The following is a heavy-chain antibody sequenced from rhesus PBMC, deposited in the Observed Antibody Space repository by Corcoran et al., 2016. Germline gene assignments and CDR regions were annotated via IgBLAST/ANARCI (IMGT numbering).Heavy chain of an antibody. D-gene: IGHD4-29*01. J-gene: IGHJ6*01. CDR2: FSYSEST. V-gene: IGHV4-122*02. Sequence: QVQLQESGPGLVKPSETLSLTCVGSGGFIRSRYYYWSCICQAHGQGLEWIGYFSYSESTSHNPSLKSRFTISRDTSKNQFSLKLSSVTAADTAVYYCVRDHWLQLHEDYGLDSWGQGVVVTVSS. CDR3: VRDHWLQLHEDYGLDS. CDR1: GGFIRSRYYY.